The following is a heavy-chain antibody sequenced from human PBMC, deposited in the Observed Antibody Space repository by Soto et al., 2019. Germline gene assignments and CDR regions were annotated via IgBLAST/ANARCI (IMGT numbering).Heavy chain of an antibody. CDR2: IYYSGST. CDR1: GGSISSGGYY. Sequence: QVQLQESGPGLVKPSQTLSLTCIVSGGSISSGGYYWSWIRQHPGKGLEWIGYIYYSGSTYYNPSLKSRVTISVDTSKNQVSLKLSSVTAADTAVYYCARDRPHYGSGSYAVESLDYWGQGTLVTVSS. J-gene: IGHJ4*02. D-gene: IGHD3-10*01. CDR3: ARDRPHYGSGSYAVESLDY. V-gene: IGHV4-31*03.